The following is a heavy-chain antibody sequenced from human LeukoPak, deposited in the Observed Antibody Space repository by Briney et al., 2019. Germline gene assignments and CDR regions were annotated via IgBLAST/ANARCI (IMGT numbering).Heavy chain of an antibody. CDR1: GGSFSGYY. J-gene: IGHJ3*02. Sequence: PSETLSLTCAVYGGSFSGYYWSWIRQPPGKGLEWIGEINHSGSTNYNPSLKSRVTISVDTSKNQFSLKLSSVTAADTAVYYCARADLGYRSSTSCYGDDAFDIWGQGTMVTVSS. V-gene: IGHV4-34*01. D-gene: IGHD2-2*01. CDR2: INHSGST. CDR3: ARADLGYRSSTSCYGDDAFDI.